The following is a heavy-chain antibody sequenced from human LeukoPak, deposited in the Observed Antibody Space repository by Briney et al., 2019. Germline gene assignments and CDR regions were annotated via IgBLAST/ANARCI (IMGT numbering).Heavy chain of an antibody. V-gene: IGHV3-48*04. J-gene: IGHJ6*04. CDR3: AELGITMIGGV. CDR1: GFTFSSYG. Sequence: GGSLRLSCAASGFTFSSYGMSWVRQAPGKGLEWVSYISSSGSTIYYADSVKGRFTISRDNAKNPLYLQMNSLRAEDTAVYYCAELGITMIGGVWGKGTTVTISS. D-gene: IGHD3-10*02. CDR2: ISSSGSTI.